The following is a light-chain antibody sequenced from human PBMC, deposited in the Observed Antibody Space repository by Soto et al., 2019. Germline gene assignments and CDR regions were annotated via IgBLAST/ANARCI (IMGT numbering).Light chain of an antibody. J-gene: IGKJ4*01. Sequence: EIVLTQSPATLSLSPGERATISCRASQSVRSYLAWYQHKHGQAPRLLIYDASNRATGIPARFSGSGSGTEFTLTISSLEPEDFAVYYWQQRSNWPLTFGGGTKVEIK. V-gene: IGKV3-11*01. CDR2: DAS. CDR3: QQRSNWPLT. CDR1: QSVRSY.